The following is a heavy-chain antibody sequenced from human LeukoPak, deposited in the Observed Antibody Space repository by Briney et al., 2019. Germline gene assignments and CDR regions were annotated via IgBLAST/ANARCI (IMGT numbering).Heavy chain of an antibody. CDR3: ARDEGWIQFNY. D-gene: IGHD5-18*01. J-gene: IGHJ4*02. CDR1: GYTFTSYG. V-gene: IGHV1-46*01. CDR2: INPTGSRT. Sequence: ASVKVSCKASGYTFTSYGISWVRQAPGQGREWVGLINPTGSRTLYAQKFQGRVTMTRDMSTSTDYMELSSLRSEDTAIYYCARDEGWIQFNYWGQGTLVTVSS.